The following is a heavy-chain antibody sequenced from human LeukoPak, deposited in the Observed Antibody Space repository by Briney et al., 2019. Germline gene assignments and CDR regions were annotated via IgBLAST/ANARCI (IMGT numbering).Heavy chain of an antibody. D-gene: IGHD5-12*01. CDR3: ARARGYSGYD. Sequence: GASVKVSCKASGGTFISYAISWVRQAPGQGLEWMGRIIPIFGTANYAQKFQGRVTITTDESTSTAYMELSSLRSEDTAVYYCARARGYSGYDWGQGTLVTVSS. CDR2: IIPIFGTA. CDR1: GGTFISYA. V-gene: IGHV1-69*05. J-gene: IGHJ4*02.